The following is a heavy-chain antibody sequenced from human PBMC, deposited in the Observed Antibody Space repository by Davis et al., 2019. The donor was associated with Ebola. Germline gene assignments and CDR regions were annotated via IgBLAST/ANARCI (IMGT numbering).Heavy chain of an antibody. CDR2: ISASGRT. CDR1: GFTFSSYS. Sequence: GGSLRLSCAASGFTFSSYSMNWVRQAPGKGLEWVSYISASGRTFYGDSVKGRFTISRDNAANSLYLQMNTLRDEDTAVYYCAREGATNTDYYYGIDVWGKGTTVTVSS. D-gene: IGHD2-8*01. CDR3: AREGATNTDYYYGIDV. J-gene: IGHJ6*04. V-gene: IGHV3-48*02.